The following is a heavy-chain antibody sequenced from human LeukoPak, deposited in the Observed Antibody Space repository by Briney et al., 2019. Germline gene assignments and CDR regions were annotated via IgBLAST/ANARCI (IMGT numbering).Heavy chain of an antibody. Sequence: GGSLRLSCAASGFTFSSYAMSWVRQAPGKGLEWVSAISGSGGSTYYADPVKGRFTISRDNSKNTLYLQMNSLRAEGTAVYYCAKDEGAVGATTPFDYWGEGTLVTVSS. J-gene: IGHJ4*02. V-gene: IGHV3-23*01. CDR3: AKDEGAVGATTPFDY. D-gene: IGHD1-26*01. CDR2: ISGSGGST. CDR1: GFTFSSYA.